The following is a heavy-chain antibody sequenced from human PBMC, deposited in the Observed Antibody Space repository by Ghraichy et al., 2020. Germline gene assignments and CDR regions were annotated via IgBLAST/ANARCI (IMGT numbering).Heavy chain of an antibody. CDR3: ARRHCSSTSCTWGGWFDP. CDR2: IYYSGRT. CDR1: GGSFSSSTYY. Sequence: SETLSLTCTVSGGSFSSSTYYWGWIRQPPGKGLDWIGSIYYSGRTYYNPSLKSRVTISVDTSKNQFSLKLSSVTAADTAVYYCARRHCSSTSCTWGGWFDPWGQGTLVTVSS. J-gene: IGHJ5*02. D-gene: IGHD2-2*01. V-gene: IGHV4-39*01.